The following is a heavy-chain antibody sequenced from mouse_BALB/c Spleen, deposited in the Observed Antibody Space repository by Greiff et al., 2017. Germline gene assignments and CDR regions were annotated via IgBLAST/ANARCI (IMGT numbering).Heavy chain of an antibody. Sequence: VQGVESGAELVRPGTSVKISCKASGYTFTNYWLGWVKQRPGHGLEWIGDIYPGGGYTNYNEKFKGKATLTADTSSSTAYMQLSSLTSEDSAVYFCARSEGYYYGYYWGQGTTLTVSS. V-gene: IGHV1-63*02. J-gene: IGHJ2*01. CDR3: ARSEGYYYGYY. CDR2: IYPGGGYT. CDR1: GYTFTNYW. D-gene: IGHD1-2*01.